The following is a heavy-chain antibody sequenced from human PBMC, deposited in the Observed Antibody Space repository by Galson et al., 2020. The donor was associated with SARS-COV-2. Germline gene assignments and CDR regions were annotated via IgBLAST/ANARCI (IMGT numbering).Heavy chain of an antibody. V-gene: IGHV3-30*03. J-gene: IGHJ4*02. CDR3: ARGIVATNPYHGYYFDS. D-gene: IGHD5-12*01. CDR1: GFTFIKYA. CDR2: ISSDGGNE. Sequence: SLRLSCAASGFTFIKYAMHWVRQAPGTGPEWVAVISSDGGNEYYADSVKGRFTISRDSSKDTLYLQMNSLGIGDAAVYFCARGIVATNPYHGYYFDSWGQGTLVTVSS.